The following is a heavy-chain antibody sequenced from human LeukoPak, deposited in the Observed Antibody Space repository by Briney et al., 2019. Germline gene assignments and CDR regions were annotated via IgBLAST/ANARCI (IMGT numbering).Heavy chain of an antibody. CDR1: GGSISSYDYY. V-gene: IGHV4-30-4*01. CDR2: IYYSGST. Sequence: SQTLSLTCAVSGGSISSYDYYWSWIRQPPGTGLEWIGYIYYSGSTYYNPSLKSRVTISVDTSKNQFSLNLSSVTAADTAVYYCARDRGYYDSSGYYSWGQGTLVTVSS. D-gene: IGHD3-22*01. CDR3: ARDRGYYDSSGYYS. J-gene: IGHJ5*02.